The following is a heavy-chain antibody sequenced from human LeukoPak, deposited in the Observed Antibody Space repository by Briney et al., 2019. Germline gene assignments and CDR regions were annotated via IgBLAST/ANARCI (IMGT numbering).Heavy chain of an antibody. CDR2: ISYDGSNK. V-gene: IGHV3-30*03. CDR3: AAMTTVTN. J-gene: IGHJ4*02. Sequence: GGSLRLSCAASGFTLSSYGMHWVRQAPGKGLEWVAVISYDGSNKYYADSVKGRFTISRDNSKSTLYLQMNSLRAEDTAVYYCAAMTTVTNWGQGTLVTVSS. CDR1: GFTLSSYG. D-gene: IGHD4-17*01.